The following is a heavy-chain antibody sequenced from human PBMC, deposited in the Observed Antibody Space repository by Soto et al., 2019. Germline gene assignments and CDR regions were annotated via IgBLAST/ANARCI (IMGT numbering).Heavy chain of an antibody. D-gene: IGHD4-17*01. J-gene: IGHJ2*01. CDR3: ARYYGDYARLIHGWIFDL. CDR1: GFTFSTHA. Sequence: QVQLVGSGGGVVQPGRSLRLSCAAAGFTFSTHAMHWVRQAPGKGLEWVALISYDGTNKNYADSVKGRFTISRDNSKSTLYLQMNSLTTDDTAVYYCARYYGDYARLIHGWIFDLWGRGTLVTVSS. V-gene: IGHV3-30-3*01. CDR2: ISYDGTNK.